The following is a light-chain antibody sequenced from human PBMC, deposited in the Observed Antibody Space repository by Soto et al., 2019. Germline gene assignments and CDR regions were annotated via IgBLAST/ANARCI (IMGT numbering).Light chain of an antibody. CDR3: QTYKT. J-gene: IGKJ1*01. Sequence: EILFTQSPGTLSLSPGERATISWRASQSVLSSYLAWDQQKPGNAPRLLIYGASSRATGIPERVSSRGSGTNITLTISRLEHEDFAVYYCQTYKTCGQGNKVDI. CDR2: GAS. V-gene: IGKV3-20*01. CDR1: QSVLSSY.